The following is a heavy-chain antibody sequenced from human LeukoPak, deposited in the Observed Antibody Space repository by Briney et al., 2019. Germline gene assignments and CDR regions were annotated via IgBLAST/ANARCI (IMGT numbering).Heavy chain of an antibody. D-gene: IGHD2-15*01. Sequence: SGTLSLTCGVSGGSITSTNYWTWVRQPPGKGLEWIGEVNLQGSTNYNPSLMGRVAISVDMSENHISLQLTSVTAADTAVYYCARDHEGDCSGDNCYLTPFDYWGQGTLVTVSS. CDR1: GGSITSTNY. V-gene: IGHV4-4*02. CDR3: ARDHEGDCSGDNCYLTPFDY. CDR2: VNLQGST. J-gene: IGHJ4*02.